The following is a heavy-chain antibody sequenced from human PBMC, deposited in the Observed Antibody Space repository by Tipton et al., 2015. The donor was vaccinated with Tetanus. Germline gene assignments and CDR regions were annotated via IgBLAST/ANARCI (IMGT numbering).Heavy chain of an antibody. CDR1: GDSIGSEDYY. D-gene: IGHD2-2*01. CDR2: IYYSGST. Sequence: TLSLTCSVSGDSIGSEDYYWGWIRQSPGKGLEWLGYIYYSGSTYNNPSLKSRVSISLDASKNQFSLSLNSVTAADSATYYCARLTCSSPSCYYYYYYYVDVWGTGTAVAVSS. V-gene: IGHV4-30-4*01. J-gene: IGHJ6*03. CDR3: ARLTCSSPSCYYYYYYYVDV.